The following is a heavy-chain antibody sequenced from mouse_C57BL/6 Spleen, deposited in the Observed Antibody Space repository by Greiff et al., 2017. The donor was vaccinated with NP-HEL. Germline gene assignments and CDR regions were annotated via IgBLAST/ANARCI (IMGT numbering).Heavy chain of an antibody. Sequence: EVQGVESGGGLVKPGGSLKLSCAASGFTFSSYAMSWVRQTPEKRLEWVATISDGGSYTYYPDNVKGRFTISRDNAKNNLYLQMSHLNSEDTAMYYCARGGYYGYDDEDFDYWGQGTTHTVSS. CDR1: GFTFSSYA. D-gene: IGHD2-2*01. CDR3: ARGGYYGYDDEDFDY. V-gene: IGHV5-4*01. J-gene: IGHJ2*01. CDR2: ISDGGSYT.